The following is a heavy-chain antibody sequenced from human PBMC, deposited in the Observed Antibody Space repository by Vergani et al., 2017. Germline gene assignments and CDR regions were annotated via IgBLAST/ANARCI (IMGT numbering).Heavy chain of an antibody. J-gene: IGHJ4*02. CDR1: GYTFTGYY. D-gene: IGHD6-19*01. V-gene: IGHV1-2*02. CDR3: ASTLRSGWPLDY. Sequence: QVQLVQSGAEVKKPGASVKVSCKASGYTFTGYYMHWVRQAPGQGLEWMGWINPNSGGPNYAQKFQGRVTMTRDTSISTAYMELSRLRSDDTAVYYCASTLRSGWPLDYWGQGTLVTVSS. CDR2: INPNSGGP.